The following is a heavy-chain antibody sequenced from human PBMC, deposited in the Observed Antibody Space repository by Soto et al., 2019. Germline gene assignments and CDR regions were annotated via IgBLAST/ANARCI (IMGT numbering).Heavy chain of an antibody. V-gene: IGHV4-61*01. J-gene: IGHJ4*02. D-gene: IGHD1-26*01. CDR2: ISTSGST. CDR3: ATIGIVGATSVDY. Sequence: SETLSLTCTVSGGSVTSRSYYWSWIRQPPGKGLEWIGYISTSGSTNDNPSLKSRVTISLDASKNQFSLKLSSVTAADTAVYYCATIGIVGATSVDYWGQGALVTVSS. CDR1: GGSVTSRSYY.